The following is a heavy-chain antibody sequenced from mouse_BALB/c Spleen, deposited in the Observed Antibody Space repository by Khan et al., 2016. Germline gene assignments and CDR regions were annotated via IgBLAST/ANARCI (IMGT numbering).Heavy chain of an antibody. CDR1: GFTFTDYY. CDR2: IRNKANGYTT. CDR3: ARYTIGRDY. Sequence: EVELVESGGGLVQPGGSLRLSCATSGFTFTDYYMSWVRQPPGKALEWLGFIRNKANGYTTEYSASVKGRFTISRDNSQSILYLPMNTLKAEDSATYDCARYTIGRDYWGQGTSVTVSS. V-gene: IGHV7-3*02. J-gene: IGHJ4*01. D-gene: IGHD2-14*01.